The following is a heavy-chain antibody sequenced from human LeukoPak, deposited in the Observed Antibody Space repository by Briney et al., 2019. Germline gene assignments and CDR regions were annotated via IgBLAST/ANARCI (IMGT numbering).Heavy chain of an antibody. J-gene: IGHJ4*02. Sequence: ASVKVSCKASGYTFSDYYVHWVRQAPGQGLEWMGRINPNSGGTNYAQKFQGRVTMTRDTSISTAYMELSRLRSDDTAVYYCAREYDFWSGYYFYWGQGTLVTVSS. CDR2: INPNSGGT. CDR3: AREYDFWSGYYFY. V-gene: IGHV1-2*06. CDR1: GYTFSDYY. D-gene: IGHD3-3*01.